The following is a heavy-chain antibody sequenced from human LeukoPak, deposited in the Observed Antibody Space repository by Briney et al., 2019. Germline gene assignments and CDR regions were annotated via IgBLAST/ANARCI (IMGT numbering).Heavy chain of an antibody. J-gene: IGHJ3*02. V-gene: IGHV3-9*01. CDR1: GFTFDDYA. CDR3: AKDITSWGLEGAFDI. Sequence: GGSLRLSCAASGFTFDDYAMHWVRQAPGKGLEWVSGISWNSGRIGYADSVKGRFTISRDNAKNSLYLQMNSLRAEDTALYYCAKDITSWGLEGAFDIWGQGTMVTVSS. D-gene: IGHD2-2*01. CDR2: ISWNSGRI.